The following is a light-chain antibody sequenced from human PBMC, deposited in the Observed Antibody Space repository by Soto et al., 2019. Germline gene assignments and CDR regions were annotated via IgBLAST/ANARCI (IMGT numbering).Light chain of an antibody. CDR3: QQYNNYPWT. CDR2: DVS. Sequence: DIQMTQSPSTLSASVGDRVSITCRASRDISGWLAWYQQTPGKAPKLLIYDVSILQSGVPLRFSGSVSGTEFTLTISGLQPGDSATYYCQQYNNYPWTFGLGTKVEVK. CDR1: RDISGW. J-gene: IGKJ1*01. V-gene: IGKV1-5*01.